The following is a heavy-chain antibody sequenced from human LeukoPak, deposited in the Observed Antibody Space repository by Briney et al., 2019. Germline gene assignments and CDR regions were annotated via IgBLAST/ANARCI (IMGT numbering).Heavy chain of an antibody. D-gene: IGHD6-6*01. V-gene: IGHV1-69*05. Sequence: SVKVSCKASGGPFSSYAISWVRQAPGQGLEWMGGIIVIFGTANYAQKFQGRVTITTDESTTTTYMQLSSVISEATAVYYCARRSSRAARRKIPLVHYCDYWGQGHLVTVSS. J-gene: IGHJ4*02. CDR1: GGPFSSYA. CDR3: ARRSSRAARRKIPLVHYCDY. CDR2: IIVIFGTA.